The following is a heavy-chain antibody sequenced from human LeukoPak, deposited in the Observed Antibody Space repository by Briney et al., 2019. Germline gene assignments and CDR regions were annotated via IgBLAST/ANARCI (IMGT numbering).Heavy chain of an antibody. V-gene: IGHV3-74*01. CDR3: ARGLHWNDFNWFDS. CDR1: GFTFTNFW. Sequence: PGGSLRLSCAASGFTFTNFWMNWVRQTPGKGLMWVSRIQTDGSTRYAESVKGRFTISRDNAKNTVYLQMNTLSAEDTAIYYCARGLHWNDFNWFDSWGQGTLVTVPS. CDR2: IQTDGST. D-gene: IGHD1-1*01. J-gene: IGHJ5*01.